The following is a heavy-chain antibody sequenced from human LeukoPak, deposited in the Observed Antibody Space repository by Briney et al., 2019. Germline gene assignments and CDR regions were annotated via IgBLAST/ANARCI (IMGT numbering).Heavy chain of an antibody. V-gene: IGHV3-23*01. CDR2: ISGSGGST. Sequence: GGSLRLPCAASGFTLSSYSMSWVRQAPGKGLELVSAISGSGGSTYYADSVKGRFTISRDNSKNTLYLQMNSLRAEDTAVYYCAKDRWSGYYNWFDPWGQGTLVTVSS. CDR1: GFTLSSYS. D-gene: IGHD3-3*01. CDR3: AKDRWSGYYNWFDP. J-gene: IGHJ5*02.